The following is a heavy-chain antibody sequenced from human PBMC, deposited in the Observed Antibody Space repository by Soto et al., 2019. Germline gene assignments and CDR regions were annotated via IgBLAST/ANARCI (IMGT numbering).Heavy chain of an antibody. CDR2: IIPIFGTA. CDR3: ARGARTTYYYDSSGYYSVDY. V-gene: IGHV1-69*13. J-gene: IGHJ4*02. D-gene: IGHD3-22*01. Sequence: ASVKVSCKASGGTFSSYAISWVRQAPGQGLEWMGGIIPIFGTANYAQKFQGRVTIAADESTSTAYMELSSLRSEDTAVYYCARGARTTYYYDSSGYYSVDYWGQGTLVTVSS. CDR1: GGTFSSYA.